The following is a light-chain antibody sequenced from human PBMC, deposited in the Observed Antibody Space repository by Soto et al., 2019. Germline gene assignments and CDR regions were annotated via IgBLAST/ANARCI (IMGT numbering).Light chain of an antibody. CDR1: SSDVGAYNY. V-gene: IGLV2-14*01. Sequence: QSALTQPASVSGSPGQSITISCTGTSSDVGAYNYVSWYQQHPGKAPKLMIYDVSDRPSGVSNRFSGSKSGNTASLTISGLQAEDEADYYCSSYTSSNTVFGGGIQLTVL. J-gene: IGLJ2*01. CDR3: SSYTSSNTV. CDR2: DVS.